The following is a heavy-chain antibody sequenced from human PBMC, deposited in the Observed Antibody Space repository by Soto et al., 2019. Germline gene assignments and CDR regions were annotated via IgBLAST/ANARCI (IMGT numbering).Heavy chain of an antibody. CDR2: INPSGGST. D-gene: IGHD4-17*01. J-gene: IGHJ4*02. CDR1: GYTFTSYY. CDR3: ARDYSRWLTEPQYYFDY. V-gene: IGHV1-46*01. Sequence: ASVKVSCKASGYTFTSYYMHWVRQAPGQGLEWMGIINPSGGSTSYAQKFQGRVTMTRDTSTSTVYMELSSLRSEDTAVYYCARDYSRWLTEPQYYFDYWGQGTLVTVSS.